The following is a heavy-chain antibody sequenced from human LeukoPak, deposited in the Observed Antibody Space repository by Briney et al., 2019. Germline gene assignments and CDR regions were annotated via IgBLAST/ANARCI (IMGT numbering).Heavy chain of an antibody. CDR1: GFTVSSNY. CDR2: IYSGGST. Sequence: GGSLRLSCAASGFTVSSNYMSWVRQAPGKGLEWVSVIYSGGSTYYAHSVKGRFTISRDNSKNTLYLQMNSLRAEDTAVYYCARDKATSGMDVWGQGTTVTVSS. V-gene: IGHV3-53*01. J-gene: IGHJ6*02. CDR3: ARDKATSGMDV.